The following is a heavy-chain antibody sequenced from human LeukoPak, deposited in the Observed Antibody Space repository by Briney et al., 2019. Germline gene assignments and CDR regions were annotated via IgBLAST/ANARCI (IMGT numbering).Heavy chain of an antibody. CDR2: ISSSTGNT. D-gene: IGHD2-2*01. J-gene: IGHJ4*02. Sequence: ASVKVSCKASGYTFNTYGMSWVRQAPGQGLEWMGWISSSTGNTKYAQKLQGRVTMTTDTSTSTAHLELRNLRSDDTAMYYCARLPLGYCGGTSCFEWGQGILVTVSS. CDR3: ARLPLGYCGGTSCFE. V-gene: IGHV1-18*01. CDR1: GYTFNTYG.